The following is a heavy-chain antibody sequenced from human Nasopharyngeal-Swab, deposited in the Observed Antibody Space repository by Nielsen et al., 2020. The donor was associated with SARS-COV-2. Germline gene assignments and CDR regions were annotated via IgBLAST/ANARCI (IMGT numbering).Heavy chain of an antibody. Sequence: GESLKISCAASGSTFSSYGMHWVRQAPGKGLEWVAVISYDGSNKYYADSVKGRFTISRDNSKNTLYLQMNSLRAEDTAVYYCAKSPITMVRGVIIASYYYYGMDVWGQGTTVTVSS. CDR1: GSTFSSYG. CDR2: ISYDGSNK. CDR3: AKSPITMVRGVIIASYYYYGMDV. J-gene: IGHJ6*02. V-gene: IGHV3-30*18. D-gene: IGHD3-10*01.